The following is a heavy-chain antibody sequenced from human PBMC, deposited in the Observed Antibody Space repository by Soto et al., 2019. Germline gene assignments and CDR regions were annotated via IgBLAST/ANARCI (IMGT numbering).Heavy chain of an antibody. CDR1: GGSISSSSYY. J-gene: IGHJ5*02. CDR3: ARHITMVRGVISPENKVDWFDP. D-gene: IGHD3-10*01. Sequence: QLQLQESGPGLVKPSETLSLTCTVSGGSISSSSYYWGWIRQPPGKGLEWIGSIYYSGSTYYNPSLKSRVTISVDTSKNQFSLKLSSVTAADTAVYYCARHITMVRGVISPENKVDWFDPWGQGTLVTVSS. CDR2: IYYSGST. V-gene: IGHV4-39*01.